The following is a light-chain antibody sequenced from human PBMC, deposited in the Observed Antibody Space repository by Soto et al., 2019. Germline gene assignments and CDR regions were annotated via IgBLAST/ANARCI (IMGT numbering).Light chain of an antibody. Sequence: ETVLTQSPENLSLSSGGRSTLSCRASQSVSSDLAWYQHKPGPAPRLLIYGASPRATGIPARFSGRGSWKGFTLTISSLQSVDFAVYYRQEYDNWPQTFGQGTKVDIK. V-gene: IGKV3-15*01. CDR2: GAS. CDR1: QSVSSD. J-gene: IGKJ1*01. CDR3: QEYDNWPQT.